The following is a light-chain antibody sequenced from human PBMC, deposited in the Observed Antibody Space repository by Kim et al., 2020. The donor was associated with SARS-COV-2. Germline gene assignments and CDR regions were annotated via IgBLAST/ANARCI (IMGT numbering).Light chain of an antibody. V-gene: IGLV3-21*04. CDR1: NIGSKS. J-gene: IGLJ3*02. CDR2: YDS. CDR3: QVWDTSDHLV. Sequence: VAPGKRARITCGGNNIGSKSVHWCQQKPGQAPVLVIYYDSDRPSGIPERFSGSNSGNTATLTISRVDAGDEADYYCQVWDTSDHLVFGGGTQLTVL.